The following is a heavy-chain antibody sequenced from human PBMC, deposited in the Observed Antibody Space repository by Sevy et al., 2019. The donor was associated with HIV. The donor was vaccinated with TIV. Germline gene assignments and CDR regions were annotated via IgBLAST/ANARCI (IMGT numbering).Heavy chain of an antibody. CDR3: VIGDTPRLTGSGTRLKDQSLNYFEF. CDR2: FVPEDGEI. J-gene: IGHJ4*02. CDR1: RYTLSEVS. D-gene: IGHD3-16*02. V-gene: IGHV1-24*01. Sequence: ASVKVSCNVPRYTLSEVSMHWVRQAPGKGLEWMGGFVPEDGEIVFAQRFQGRVTVAEDTLTDTAYLEVTNLGFEDTATYFCVIGDTPRLTGSGTRLKDQSLNYFEFWGQGTLVTVSS.